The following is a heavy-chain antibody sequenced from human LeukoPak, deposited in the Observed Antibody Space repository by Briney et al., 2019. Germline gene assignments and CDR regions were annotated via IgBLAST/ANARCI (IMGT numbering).Heavy chain of an antibody. CDR1: GFTFSSYG. J-gene: IGHJ4*02. D-gene: IGHD6-13*01. Sequence: PGRSLRLSCAASGFTFSSYGIHWVRQAPGKGLEWVGRIKSKTDGGTADYAAPVKGRFTISRDDSKNTLYLQLNSLKTEDTAVYYCATLKTGTSSFLWGQGTLVTVSS. CDR3: ATLKTGTSSFL. V-gene: IGHV3-15*01. CDR2: IKSKTDGGTA.